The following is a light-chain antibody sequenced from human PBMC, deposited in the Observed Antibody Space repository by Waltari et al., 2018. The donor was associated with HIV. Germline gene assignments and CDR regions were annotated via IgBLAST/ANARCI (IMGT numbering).Light chain of an antibody. CDR2: KDS. Sequence: SYELTQPPSVSVSPGQTARITCPGDALPKQYAYWYQQKPGQALVVVIYKDSERPSGIPALFSGSSSGTTVTLTISGVQAEDEADYYCQSADSSGPYRVFGGGTKLTVL. CDR3: QSADSSGPYRV. V-gene: IGLV3-25*03. CDR1: ALPKQY. J-gene: IGLJ3*02.